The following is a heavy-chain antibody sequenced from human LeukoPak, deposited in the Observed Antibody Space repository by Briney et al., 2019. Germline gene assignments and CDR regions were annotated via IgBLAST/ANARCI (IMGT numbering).Heavy chain of an antibody. D-gene: IGHD1-1*01. CDR2: IYPGDSET. CDR1: GYSFTNYW. Sequence: GESLKISCKGSGYSFTNYWIAWVRQMPGKGLEWMGIIYPGDSETRNSPSFQGQVTISADKSISTAYLQWSSLKASDTAMYYCARHLNWNDLDAFDIWGQGTMVTVSS. J-gene: IGHJ3*02. V-gene: IGHV5-51*01. CDR3: ARHLNWNDLDAFDI.